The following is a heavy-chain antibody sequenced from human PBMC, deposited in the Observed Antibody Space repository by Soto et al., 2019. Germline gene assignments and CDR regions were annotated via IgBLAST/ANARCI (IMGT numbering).Heavy chain of an antibody. V-gene: IGHV3-33*01. CDR1: GFTFSSYG. CDR2: IWYDGSNK. CDR3: ARSILYGDYVIDSAEYGMDV. Sequence: QVQLVESGGGVVQPGRSLRLSCAASGFTFSSYGMHWVRQAPGKGLEWVAVIWYDGSNKYYADSVKGRFTISRDNSKNTLYLQMNSLRAEDTAVYYCARSILYGDYVIDSAEYGMDVWGQGTTVTVSS. D-gene: IGHD4-17*01. J-gene: IGHJ6*02.